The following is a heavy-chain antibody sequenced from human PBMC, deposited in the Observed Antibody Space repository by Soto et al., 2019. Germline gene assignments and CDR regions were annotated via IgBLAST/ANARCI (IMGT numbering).Heavy chain of an antibody. D-gene: IGHD3-22*01. CDR3: ARVGAYYDSGGYYCLY. CDR2: ITPMFGTA. Sequence: QVQLVQSGAEVKKPGSSVRVSCKASGGTFSRYAISWVRQAPGQGLEWMGGITPMFGTANYAQKFQGRLTIAADESTRTTYMELSSLTSDDTAMYRWARVGAYYDSGGYYCLYWGRGTRVTVSS. J-gene: IGHJ4*02. V-gene: IGHV1-69*12. CDR1: GGTFSRYA.